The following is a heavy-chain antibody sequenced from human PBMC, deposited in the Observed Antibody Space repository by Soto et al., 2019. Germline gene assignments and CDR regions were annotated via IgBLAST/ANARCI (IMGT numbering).Heavy chain of an antibody. V-gene: IGHV3-30*18. CDR3: AKDGRIVVVPAASHGYFDL. CDR1: GFTFSSYG. Sequence: QVQLVESGGGVVQPGRSLRLSCAASGFTFSSYGMHWVRQAPGKGLEWVAVISYDGSNKYYADSVKGRFTISRDNSKNTLYLQMNSLRAEHTAVYYCAKDGRIVVVPAASHGYFDLWGRGTLVTVSS. J-gene: IGHJ2*01. CDR2: ISYDGSNK. D-gene: IGHD2-2*01.